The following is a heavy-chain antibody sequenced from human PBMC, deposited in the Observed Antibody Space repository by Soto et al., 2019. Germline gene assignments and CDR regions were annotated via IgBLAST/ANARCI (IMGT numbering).Heavy chain of an antibody. Sequence: PVESLKISCKGSGYIFTSYWISWVLEMPVEGLEWMGRIDPSDSYTNYSPSFQGHVTISADKSISTAYLQWSSLKASDTAMYYCARLLGAGYSSGWFQKEHDYWGQGTLVTVSS. J-gene: IGHJ4*02. CDR2: IDPSDSYT. D-gene: IGHD6-19*01. CDR1: GYIFTSYW. V-gene: IGHV5-10-1*01. CDR3: ARLLGAGYSSGWFQKEHDY.